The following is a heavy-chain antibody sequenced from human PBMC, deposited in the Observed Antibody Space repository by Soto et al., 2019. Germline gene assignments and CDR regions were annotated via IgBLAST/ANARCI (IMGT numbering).Heavy chain of an antibody. Sequence: ASVKVSCKASGYTFTGYYMHWVRQAPGQGLEWMGWINPNSGGTNYAQKFQGRVTMTRDTSISTAYMELSRLGSDDTAVYYCASGDSSSSGDYYYYGMDVWGQGTTVTVSS. J-gene: IGHJ6*02. CDR1: GYTFTGYY. CDR3: ASGDSSSSGDYYYYGMDV. CDR2: INPNSGGT. V-gene: IGHV1-2*02. D-gene: IGHD6-6*01.